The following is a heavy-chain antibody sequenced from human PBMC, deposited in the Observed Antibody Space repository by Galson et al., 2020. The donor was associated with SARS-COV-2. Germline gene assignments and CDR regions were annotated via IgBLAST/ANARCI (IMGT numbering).Heavy chain of an antibody. CDR2: IWYDGSNK. CDR3: ARERHDYGGNSFYFDY. D-gene: IGHD4-17*01. J-gene: IGHJ4*02. Sequence: ELDAGGSLRLSCAASGFTFRSYGMHWVRQAPGKGLEWVAVIWYDGSNKYYADSVKGRFTISRDNSKNTLYLQMNSLRAEDTAVYYCARERHDYGGNSFYFDYWGQGTLVTVSS. V-gene: IGHV3-33*01. CDR1: GFTFRSYG.